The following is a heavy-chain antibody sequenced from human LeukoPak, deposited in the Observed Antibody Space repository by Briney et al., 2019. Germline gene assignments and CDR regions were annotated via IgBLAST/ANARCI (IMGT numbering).Heavy chain of an antibody. CDR1: GGTFSSYA. Sequence: SVKVSCKASGGTFSSYAISWVRQAPGQGLEWMGRIIPIFGIANYAQKFQGRVTITADKSTSTAYMELSSLRSEDTAVYYCARDVSIAAQSPPGRYWGQGTLSPSPQ. V-gene: IGHV1-69*04. J-gene: IGHJ4*02. CDR3: ARDVSIAAQSPPGRY. D-gene: IGHD6-6*01. CDR2: IIPIFGIA.